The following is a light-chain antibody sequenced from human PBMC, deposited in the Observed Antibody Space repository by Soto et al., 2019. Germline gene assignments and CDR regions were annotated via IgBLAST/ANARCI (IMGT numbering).Light chain of an antibody. CDR2: AAS. Sequence: DIQMTQSPSSLSASVGDRVTITCRASQSIITYLNWYQQKPGKAPKLLIYAASSLQSGVPSRFSGSASGTDFTLTISSLQPEDFATYYCQQSYSMWTFGQGTKVEIK. CDR1: QSIITY. V-gene: IGKV1-39*01. CDR3: QQSYSMWT. J-gene: IGKJ1*01.